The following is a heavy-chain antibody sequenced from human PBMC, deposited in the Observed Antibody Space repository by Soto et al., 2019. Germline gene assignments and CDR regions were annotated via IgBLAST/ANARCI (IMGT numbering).Heavy chain of an antibody. CDR2: INHSGST. V-gene: IGHV4-34*01. CDR3: ARGTMVRGVISYWFDP. J-gene: IGHJ5*02. Sequence: SETLSLTCAVYAGSFSGYSWSWIRQPPGKGLEWIGEINHSGSTNYNPSLKSRVTISVDTSKNQFSLKLSSVTAADTAVYYCARGTMVRGVISYWFDPWGQGTLVTVSS. D-gene: IGHD3-10*01. CDR1: AGSFSGYS.